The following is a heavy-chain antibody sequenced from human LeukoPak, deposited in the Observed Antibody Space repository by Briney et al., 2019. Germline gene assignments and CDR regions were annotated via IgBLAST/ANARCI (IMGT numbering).Heavy chain of an antibody. V-gene: IGHV3-21*01. CDR3: ARAQVNYFDY. CDR2: ISSSSSYI. CDR1: GFSFSSYS. D-gene: IGHD2-21*01. J-gene: IGHJ4*02. Sequence: GGSLRLSCAASGFSFSSYSMNWVRQAPGKGLEWVSSISSSSSYIYYADSVKGRFTISRDNAKNSLYLQMNSLRAEDTAVYYCARAQVNYFDYWGQGNLVTVSS.